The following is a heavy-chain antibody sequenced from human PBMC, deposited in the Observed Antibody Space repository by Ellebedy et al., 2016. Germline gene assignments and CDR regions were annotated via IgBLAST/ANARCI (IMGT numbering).Heavy chain of an antibody. V-gene: IGHV4-4*07. D-gene: IGHD2-2*01. Sequence: GSLRLXCIVSGDSISGYYWIWVRQPAGKGLEWIGRMYSSGSTNYNPSLKSRVTISVDTSKNQFSLKLSSVTAADTAVYYCAGFAVVVPAAPYYYYYYMDVWGKGTTVTVSS. CDR3: AGFAVVVPAAPYYYYYYMDV. CDR2: MYSSGST. CDR1: GDSISGYY. J-gene: IGHJ6*03.